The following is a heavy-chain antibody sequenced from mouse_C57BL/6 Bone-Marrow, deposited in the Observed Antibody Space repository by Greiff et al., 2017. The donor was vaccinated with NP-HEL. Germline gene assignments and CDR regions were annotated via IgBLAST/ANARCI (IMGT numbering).Heavy chain of an antibody. V-gene: IGHV1-81*01. CDR2: IYPGSGSN. J-gene: IGHJ3*01. D-gene: IGHD2-2*01. CDR3: ARSSTMVTTWFAY. Sequence: VKVVESGAELARPGASVKLSCKASGYTFTSYGISWVKQSNGQGLEWIGDIYPGSGSNNYNEKFKSKATLTVDTSSSTAYMQFSSLTYEDSAVYYCARSSTMVTTWFAYWYQGTLVTVSA. CDR1: GYTFTSYG.